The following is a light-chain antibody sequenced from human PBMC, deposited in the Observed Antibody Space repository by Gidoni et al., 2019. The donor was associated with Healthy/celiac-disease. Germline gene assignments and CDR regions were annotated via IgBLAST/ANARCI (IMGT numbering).Light chain of an antibody. CDR3: QQYYSFLT. CDR2: WAS. J-gene: IGKJ4*01. CDR1: QSVLYSSNNKNY. V-gene: IGKV4-1*01. Sequence: DIVMTQSPDSLAVSLGERATINCKSSQSVLYSSNNKNYLAGYQKKQGQPPKLLIYWASTRESGVPDRCSGSGSGKDFTLTISSRQAEDVAVYYCQQYYSFLTFGGGTKVEIK.